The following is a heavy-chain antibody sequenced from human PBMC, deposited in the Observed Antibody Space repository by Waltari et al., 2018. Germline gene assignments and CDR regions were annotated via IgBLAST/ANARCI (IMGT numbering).Heavy chain of an antibody. J-gene: IGHJ4*02. D-gene: IGHD3-22*01. V-gene: IGHV3-23*01. CDR3: ARADRSTWYLDS. Sequence: EVQLLESGGGLVQPGGALRLSCAASGFTFNTYAMAWVRQAPGKGLEWVSMTSAGSITYHADSLKGRFTISRDNSKNTLYLQMNSLRAEDTAVYYCARADRSTWYLDSWGQGTLVTVSS. CDR2: TSAGSIT. CDR1: GFTFNTYA.